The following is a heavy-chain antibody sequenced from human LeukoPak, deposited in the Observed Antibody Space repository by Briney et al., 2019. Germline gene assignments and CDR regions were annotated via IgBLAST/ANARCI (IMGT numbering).Heavy chain of an antibody. V-gene: IGHV4-59*01. Sequence: SETLSLTCTASGGSISSYYWSWIRQPPGKGLEWIGYIYYSGSTNYNPSLKSRVTISVDTSKNQFSLKLSSVTAADTAVYYCARAVVEMATIWSDAFDIWGQGTMVTVSS. J-gene: IGHJ3*02. D-gene: IGHD5-24*01. CDR1: GGSISSYY. CDR2: IYYSGST. CDR3: ARAVVEMATIWSDAFDI.